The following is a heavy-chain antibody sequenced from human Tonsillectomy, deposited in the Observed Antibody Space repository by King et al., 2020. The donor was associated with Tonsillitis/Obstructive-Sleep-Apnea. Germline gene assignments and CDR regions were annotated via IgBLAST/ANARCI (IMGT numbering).Heavy chain of an antibody. CDR3: TRGGSFDWEYTDYGMDV. D-gene: IGHD3-9*01. CDR2: IRSKGYGGTT. Sequence: VQLVESGGGLVQPGRSLRLSCTASGFTFGDYGMSWVRQAPGKGLEWVGLIRSKGYGGTTEYAASGQGRFTISSDDSKSIAYLQMNSRKTKDTAVYHCTRGGSFDWEYTDYGMDVWGQGTTVTVSS. J-gene: IGHJ6*02. CDR1: GFTFGDYG. V-gene: IGHV3-49*04.